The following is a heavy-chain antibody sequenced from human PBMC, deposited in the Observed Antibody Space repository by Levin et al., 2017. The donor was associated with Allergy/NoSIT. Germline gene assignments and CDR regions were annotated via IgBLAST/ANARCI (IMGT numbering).Heavy chain of an antibody. CDR3: ATNLRGWGSTWYFFDY. V-gene: IGHV3-30*03. CDR2: ISYDGSDK. CDR1: GFTFTTYV. J-gene: IGHJ4*02. D-gene: IGHD6-13*01. Sequence: GGSLRLSCAASGFTFTTYVMHWVRQAPGKGLEWVAVISYDGSDKYYPDSVKGRFTISRDNSKNTLYLQMNSLTAEDEAVYYFATNLRGWGSTWYFFDYWGQGSRVTVPS.